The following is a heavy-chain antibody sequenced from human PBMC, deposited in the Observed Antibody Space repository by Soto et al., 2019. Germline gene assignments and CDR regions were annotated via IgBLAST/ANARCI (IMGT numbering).Heavy chain of an antibody. CDR2: VHYSGRT. CDR1: GDSISSYY. CDR3: ARGQAGGDYADY. D-gene: IGHD4-17*01. J-gene: IGHJ4*02. Sequence: PSETLSLTCTVSGDSISSYYWNWIRQPPGKGLEWIAYVHYSGRTNYNPSLKSRITISLDTSKNQFSLKLSSVTAADTAVYYCARGQAGGDYADYWGQGTLVTVSS. V-gene: IGHV4-59*12.